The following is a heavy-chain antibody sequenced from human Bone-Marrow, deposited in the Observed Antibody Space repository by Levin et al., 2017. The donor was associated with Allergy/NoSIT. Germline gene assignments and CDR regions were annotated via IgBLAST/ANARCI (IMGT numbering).Heavy chain of an antibody. CDR2: INHSGST. J-gene: IGHJ2*01. CDR3: AGHYGDYGDWYFDL. D-gene: IGHD4-17*01. V-gene: IGHV4-34*01. Sequence: SETLSLTCAVYGGSFSGYYWSWIRQPPGKGLEWIGEINHSGSTNYNPSLKSRVTISVDTSKNQFSLKPSSVTAADTAVYYCAGHYGDYGDWYFDLWGRGTLVTVSS. CDR1: GGSFSGYY.